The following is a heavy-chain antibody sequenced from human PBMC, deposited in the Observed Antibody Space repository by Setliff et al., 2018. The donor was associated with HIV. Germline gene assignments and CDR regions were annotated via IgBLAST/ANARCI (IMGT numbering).Heavy chain of an antibody. V-gene: IGHV4-59*12. Sequence: KPSETLSLTCTVSGAFNSRYYWSWIRQPPGKGLEWIGYIYYSGSTNYNPSLKSRVTISVDTSKNQFSLNLNSVTAADAAVYFCARDDRCSGDTCYYYWGQGALVTVSS. J-gene: IGHJ4*02. CDR2: IYYSGST. CDR3: ARDDRCSGDTCYYY. D-gene: IGHD2-15*01. CDR1: GAFNSRYY.